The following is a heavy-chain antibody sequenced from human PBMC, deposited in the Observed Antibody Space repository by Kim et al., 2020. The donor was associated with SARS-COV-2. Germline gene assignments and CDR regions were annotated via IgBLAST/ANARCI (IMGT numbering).Heavy chain of an antibody. J-gene: IGHJ3*01. D-gene: IGHD6-19*01. CDR3: ARDPDVGGRFSRHAFD. Sequence: SETLSLTCTVSNGSIRSSSYYWGWIRQPPGKGLEWIGTVYYSGTTHYNPSLKSRVTISVDTSKNQFSLKLSSVNAADTAAFYCARDPDVGGRFSRHAFD. CDR2: VYYSGTT. CDR1: NGSIRSSSYY. V-gene: IGHV4-39*02.